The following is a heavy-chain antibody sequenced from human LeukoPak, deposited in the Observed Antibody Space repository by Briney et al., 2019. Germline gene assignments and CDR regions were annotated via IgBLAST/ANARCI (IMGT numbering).Heavy chain of an antibody. CDR1: GGTFSSYA. D-gene: IGHD6-13*01. J-gene: IGHJ4*02. Sequence: ASVKVSCKASGGTFSSYAISWVRQAPGQGLEWMGRIIPILGIANYAQKFQGRVTITADKSTSTAYMELSSLRSEDTDVYYCARVSKPEQLVRDWGQGTLVTVSS. CDR3: ARVSKPEQLVRD. CDR2: IIPILGIA. V-gene: IGHV1-69*04.